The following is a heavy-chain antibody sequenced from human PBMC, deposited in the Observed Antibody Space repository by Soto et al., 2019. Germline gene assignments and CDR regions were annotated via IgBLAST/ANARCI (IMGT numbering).Heavy chain of an antibody. CDR1: VYSFSSYA. CDR2: IGPETGAT. Sequence: LNGYWKGSVYSFSSYAVGWVRQNPGQGLEWMGEIGPETGATRYAQKFRGRVTMTRDMSITTVYMELNNLSPDDTVVYSCGRGRSGRIVVSYWGKGSPVPVSS. J-gene: IGHJ4*02. D-gene: IGHD5-12*01. V-gene: IGHV1-2*05. CDR3: GRGRSGRIVVSY.